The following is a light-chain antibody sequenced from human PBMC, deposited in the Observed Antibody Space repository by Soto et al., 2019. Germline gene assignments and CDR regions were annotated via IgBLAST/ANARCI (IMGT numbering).Light chain of an antibody. J-gene: IGKJ1*01. CDR3: QESYVSPWK. CDR1: QNIINY. Sequence: DIHLTQSPSSLSASVGDRVTITCRASQNIINYVNWYQQTPGRAPKVLIYAVSNLVTGVPSRFSGSGSGTDFSLTITGLLPEDFGTYFCQESYVSPWKFGQGTKVDIK. V-gene: IGKV1-39*01. CDR2: AVS.